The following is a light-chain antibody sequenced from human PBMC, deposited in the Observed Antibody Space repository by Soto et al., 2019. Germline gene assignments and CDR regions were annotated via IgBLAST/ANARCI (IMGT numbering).Light chain of an antibody. CDR1: QSVSSN. Sequence: MVMTQSPATLSVSPGERATLSCRASQSVSSNLAWYQQKPGQAPRLLIYGASTRATGIPARFSGSGSGTEFTLTISSLQSEDFAVYYCQQYNNWPYTFGQGTKLEIK. CDR3: QQYNNWPYT. J-gene: IGKJ2*01. V-gene: IGKV3-15*01. CDR2: GAS.